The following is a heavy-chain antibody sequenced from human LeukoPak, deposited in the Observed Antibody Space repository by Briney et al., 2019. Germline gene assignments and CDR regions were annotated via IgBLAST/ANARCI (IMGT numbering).Heavy chain of an antibody. V-gene: IGHV1-2*02. CDR1: GYTFTGYY. D-gene: IGHD2-15*01. CDR3: AREPGCSGGSCYSEASNYYYYMDV. Sequence: GASVKVSCKASGYTFTGYYMHWVRQAPGQGLEWMGWINPNSGGTNYAQKFQGRVTMTRDTSISTAYMELSRLRSDDTAVYYCAREPGCSGGSCYSEASNYYYYMDVWGKGTTVTVSS. CDR2: INPNSGGT. J-gene: IGHJ6*03.